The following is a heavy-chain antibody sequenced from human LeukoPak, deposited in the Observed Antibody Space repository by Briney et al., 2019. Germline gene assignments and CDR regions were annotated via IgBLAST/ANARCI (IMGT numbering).Heavy chain of an antibody. Sequence: PGGSLRLSCAASGFTFSSYAMSWVRQAPGKGLEWVSAISGSGGSTYYADSVKGRFTISRDNSKNTLYLQMNSLRAEDTAVYYYATHRHSSSWYAEPDLVNWGQGTLVTVSS. CDR2: ISGSGGST. V-gene: IGHV3-23*01. J-gene: IGHJ4*02. CDR1: GFTFSSYA. D-gene: IGHD6-13*01. CDR3: ATHRHSSSWYAEPDLVN.